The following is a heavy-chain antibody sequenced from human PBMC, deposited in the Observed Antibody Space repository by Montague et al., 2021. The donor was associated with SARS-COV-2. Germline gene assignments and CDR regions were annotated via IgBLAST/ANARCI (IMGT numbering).Heavy chain of an antibody. CDR3: AGHKRVVVREALGGMDV. Sequence: SETLSLTCTVSGGSIRSAIYYWVWLRQPQEKGLEWIVRVYYTGRTYYTSSLMGRVTISVDTSQNQFSLKLDSVTAADTAVYFWAGHKRVVVREALGGMDVWGQGTTVIVSS. CDR2: VYYTGRT. V-gene: IGHV4-39*01. J-gene: IGHJ6*02. D-gene: IGHD2-15*01. CDR1: GGSIRSAIYY.